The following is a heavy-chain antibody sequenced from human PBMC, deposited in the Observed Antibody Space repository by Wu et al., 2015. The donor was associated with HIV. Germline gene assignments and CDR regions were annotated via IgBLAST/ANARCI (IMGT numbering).Heavy chain of an antibody. V-gene: IGHV1-69*12. CDR3: ARGYDFWSGFMVTTENVYYYYMDV. CDR2: IIPSFGTV. J-gene: IGHJ6*03. Sequence: QVQLVQSGAEVKKPGSSVKVSCKSSGDTFNNYAITWVRQAPGQGLEWMGGIIPSFGTVKYTQRFQGRITITADESTRTAYMELSSLRSEDTAVYYCARGYDFWSGFMVTTENVYYYYMDVWGKGTTVTVSS. CDR1: GDTFNNYA. D-gene: IGHD3-3*01.